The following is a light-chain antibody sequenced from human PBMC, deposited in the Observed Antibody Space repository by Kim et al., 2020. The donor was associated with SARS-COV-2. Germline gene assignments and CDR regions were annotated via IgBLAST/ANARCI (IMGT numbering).Light chain of an antibody. CDR2: DVT. CDR1: SSDVGGYNY. J-gene: IGLJ1*01. V-gene: IGLV2-14*01. CDR3: SSRTSSSTYV. Sequence: QSVLTQPASVSGSPGQSITISCTGTSSDVGGYNYVSWYQQHPGKAPKLMIYDVTKRPSGVPDRFSGSKSGNTASLTISGLLAEDEADYYCSSRTSSSTYVFGTGTKVTVL.